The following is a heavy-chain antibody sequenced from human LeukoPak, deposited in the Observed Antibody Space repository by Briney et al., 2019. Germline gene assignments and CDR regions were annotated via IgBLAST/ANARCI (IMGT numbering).Heavy chain of an antibody. D-gene: IGHD6-19*01. CDR3: ARAQAVAGLHFDY. CDR2: ISAYNGNT. V-gene: IGHV1-18*04. CDR1: GYTFTDYY. Sequence: RASVKVSCKASGYTFTDYYIHWVRQAPGQGLEWMGWISAYNGNTNYAQKLQGRVTMTTDASTSTAYMELRSLRSDDTAVYYCARAQAVAGLHFDYWGQGTLVTVSS. J-gene: IGHJ4*02.